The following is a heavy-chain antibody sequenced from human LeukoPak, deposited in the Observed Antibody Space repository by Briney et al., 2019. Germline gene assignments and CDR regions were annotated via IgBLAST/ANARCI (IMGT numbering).Heavy chain of an antibody. D-gene: IGHD3-10*01. V-gene: IGHV3-23*01. CDR2: ISGDGVSP. Sequence: GGSLRLSCAASGFTFNNYALAWVRQTPEKGLECVSAISGDGVSPYYVDSVKGRFTISRDNSKNTVYLQMSSLRPEDTAVYYCAKVLGSGSYLGYFDYWGQGALVTVSS. J-gene: IGHJ4*02. CDR1: GFTFNNYA. CDR3: AKVLGSGSYLGYFDY.